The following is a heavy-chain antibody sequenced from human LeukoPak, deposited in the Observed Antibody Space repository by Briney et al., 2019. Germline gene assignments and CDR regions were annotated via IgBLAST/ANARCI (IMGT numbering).Heavy chain of an antibody. CDR3: ARDGGGGAFDI. V-gene: IGHV1-69*04. CDR1: GGTFSSYA. Sequence: ASVKVSCKASGGTFSSYAISWVRQAPGQGLEWMGRIIPILGIANYAQEFQGRVTITADKSTSTAYMELSSLRSEDTAVYYCARDGGGGAFDIWGQGTMVTVSS. D-gene: IGHD3-16*01. J-gene: IGHJ3*02. CDR2: IIPILGIA.